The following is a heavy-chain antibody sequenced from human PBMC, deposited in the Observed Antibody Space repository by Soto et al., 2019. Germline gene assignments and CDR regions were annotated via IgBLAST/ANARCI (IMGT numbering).Heavy chain of an antibody. J-gene: IGHJ6*02. CDR3: AHSRCGGDCLQSYSSHYYYGMDV. CDR1: GFSLSTSGVG. Sequence: QITLKESGPTLVRPTQTLTLTCTFSGFSLSTSGVGVGWIRQPPGKALEWLALIYWDDDKRYSPSLKSRLTIPKDTSKTLVVLTMTNLDPVDTATYYCAHSRCGGDCLQSYSSHYYYGMDVWGQGTTVTVSS. CDR2: IYWDDDK. V-gene: IGHV2-5*02. D-gene: IGHD2-21*02.